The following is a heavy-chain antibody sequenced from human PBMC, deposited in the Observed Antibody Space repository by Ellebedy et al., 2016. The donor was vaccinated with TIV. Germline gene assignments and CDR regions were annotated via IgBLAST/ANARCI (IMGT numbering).Heavy chain of an antibody. CDR2: IGTAGDT. D-gene: IGHD6-13*01. CDR3: ARGRYGAAAGSYWYFDL. CDR1: GFTFSSYD. J-gene: IGHJ2*01. Sequence: GESLKISXAASGFTFSSYDMHWVRQATGKGLEWVSAIGTAGDTYYPGSVKGRFTISRENAKNSLYLQMNSLRAGDTAVYYCARGRYGAAAGSYWYFDLWGRGTLVTVSS. V-gene: IGHV3-13*04.